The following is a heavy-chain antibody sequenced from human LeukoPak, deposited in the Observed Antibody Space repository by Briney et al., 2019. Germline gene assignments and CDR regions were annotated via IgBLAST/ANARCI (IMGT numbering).Heavy chain of an antibody. D-gene: IGHD3-3*01. V-gene: IGHV3-21*01. CDR3: ATQDYDFWSGYSFDY. J-gene: IGHJ4*02. Sequence: GGSLRLSCAASGFTFSSYSMNWVRQAPGKGLEWVSSISSSSYIYYADSVKGRFTISRDNAKNSLYLQMNSLRAEDTAVYYCATQDYDFWSGYSFDYWGQGTLVTVSS. CDR1: GFTFSSYS. CDR2: ISSSSYI.